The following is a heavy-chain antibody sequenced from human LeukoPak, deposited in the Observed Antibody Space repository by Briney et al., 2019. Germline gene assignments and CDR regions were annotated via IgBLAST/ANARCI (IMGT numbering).Heavy chain of an antibody. V-gene: IGHV3-7*01. CDR1: GFTFSSYW. CDR3: ASPGPFYDSSGESDY. J-gene: IGHJ4*02. Sequence: GGSLRLSCAASGFTFSSYWMHWVRQAPGKGLQWVANIKQDGSEKYYGDSVKGRFTISRDNAKNSLYLQLNSLRAEDTAVYYCASPGPFYDSSGESDYWGQGTLVTGSS. D-gene: IGHD3-22*01. CDR2: IKQDGSEK.